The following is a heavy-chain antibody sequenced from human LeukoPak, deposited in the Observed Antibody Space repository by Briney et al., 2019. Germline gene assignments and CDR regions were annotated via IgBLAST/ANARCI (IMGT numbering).Heavy chain of an antibody. CDR3: ARGGRLLGYSSGSVLFDY. Sequence: QPGGSLRLSCAASGFTFSSYWMSWVRQAPGKGLEWVANIKQDGSEKYYVDSVKGRFTISRDNAKNSLYLQMNSLRAEDTAVYYCARGGRLLGYSSGSVLFDYWGQGTLVTVSS. CDR2: IKQDGSEK. J-gene: IGHJ4*02. CDR1: GFTFSSYW. D-gene: IGHD6-19*01. V-gene: IGHV3-7*01.